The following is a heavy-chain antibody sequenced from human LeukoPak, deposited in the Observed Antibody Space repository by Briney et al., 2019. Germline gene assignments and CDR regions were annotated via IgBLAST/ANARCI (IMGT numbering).Heavy chain of an antibody. CDR2: INAGSGNT. V-gene: IGHV1-3*01. J-gene: IGHJ4*02. CDR3: ARDTDYDFWSGYSPLDY. D-gene: IGHD3-3*01. CDR1: GYTFTSYA. Sequence: GASVKVSCKASGYTFTSYATHWVRQAPGQRLEWMGWINAGSGNTKYSQKFQGRVTITRDTSASTAYMELSSLRSEDTAVYYCARDTDYDFWSGYSPLDYWGQGTLVTVSS.